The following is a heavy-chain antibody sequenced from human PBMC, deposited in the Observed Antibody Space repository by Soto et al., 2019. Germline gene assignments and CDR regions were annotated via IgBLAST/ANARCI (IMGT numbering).Heavy chain of an antibody. V-gene: IGHV3-30*03. CDR3: ARDGPFFDY. CDR2: ISFEGRNK. CDR1: GFTFSTYG. Sequence: GGSLRLSCAVSGFTFSTYGMHWVRQAPGEGLEWVAAISFEGRNKYYADSVKGRFNISRENSKSTLYLQMNSLRAEDTAVYYCARDGPFFDYWGQGTLVTVSS. J-gene: IGHJ4*02.